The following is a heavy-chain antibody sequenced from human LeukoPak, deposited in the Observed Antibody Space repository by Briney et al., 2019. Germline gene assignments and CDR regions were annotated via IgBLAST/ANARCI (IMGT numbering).Heavy chain of an antibody. Sequence: GGSLRLSCAASGFTFDVYGMSWVRQAPGKGLEWVSGISGRDYSDHADSVKGRFTISRDNSKNTLYLQMNSLRAEDTALYYCAKSRNFYYYFMEVSGRGTKVTISS. V-gene: IGHV3-23*01. CDR3: AKSRNFYYYFMEV. J-gene: IGHJ6*03. CDR1: GFTFDVYG. CDR2: ISGRDYS.